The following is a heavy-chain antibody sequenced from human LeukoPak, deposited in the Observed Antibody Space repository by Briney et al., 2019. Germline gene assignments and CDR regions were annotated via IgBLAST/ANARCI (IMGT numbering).Heavy chain of an antibody. D-gene: IGHD2-15*01. CDR1: GFPFSSYA. CDR2: ISSGSSYI. Sequence: GGSLRLSCAASGFPFSSYAMSWVRQAPGKGLEWISSISSGSSYIYYADSVKGRFTVPRDNAKKSLYLQMNSLRAEDTAVYYCARGSGCSGGSCYVSDWYFDLWGRGTQVTVSP. V-gene: IGHV3-21*01. CDR3: ARGSGCSGGSCYVSDWYFDL. J-gene: IGHJ2*01.